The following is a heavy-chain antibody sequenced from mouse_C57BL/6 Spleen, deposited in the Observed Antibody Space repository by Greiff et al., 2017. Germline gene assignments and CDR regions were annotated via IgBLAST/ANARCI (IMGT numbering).Heavy chain of an antibody. V-gene: IGHV7-3*01. J-gene: IGHJ4*01. Sequence: EVNVVESGGGLVQPGGSLSLSCAASGFTFTDYYMSWVRQPPGKALEWLGFIRNKANGYTTEYSASVKGRFTISRDNSQSILYLQMNALRAEDSATYYCASSYGNDAMDYWGQGTSVTVSS. CDR3: ASSYGNDAMDY. D-gene: IGHD2-1*01. CDR1: GFTFTDYY. CDR2: IRNKANGYTT.